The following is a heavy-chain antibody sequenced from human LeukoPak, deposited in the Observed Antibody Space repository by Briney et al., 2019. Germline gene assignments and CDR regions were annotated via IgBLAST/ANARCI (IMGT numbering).Heavy chain of an antibody. Sequence: GGSLRLSCAASGFTISSYAMHWVRQAPGKGLEWVAVISYDGSNKYYADSVKGRFTISRDNSKNTLYLQMNSLRAEDTAVYYCARGEGIAAAGDYWGQGTLVTVSS. CDR2: ISYDGSNK. V-gene: IGHV3-30-3*01. CDR1: GFTISSYA. D-gene: IGHD6-13*01. J-gene: IGHJ4*02. CDR3: ARGEGIAAAGDY.